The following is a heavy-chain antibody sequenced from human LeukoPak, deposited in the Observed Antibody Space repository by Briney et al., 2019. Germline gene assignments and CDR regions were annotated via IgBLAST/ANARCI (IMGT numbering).Heavy chain of an antibody. CDR3: ATGEYYFDY. Sequence: GGSLRLSCAASGFTFNNYGMHWVRQAPGKGLEWVAVISYDGSDKYYADSVKGRFTISRDNSKNTLYLQMNSLRAEDTAVYYCATGEYYFDYWGQGTLVTVSS. CDR2: ISYDGSDK. V-gene: IGHV3-30*03. D-gene: IGHD3-10*01. CDR1: GFTFNNYG. J-gene: IGHJ4*02.